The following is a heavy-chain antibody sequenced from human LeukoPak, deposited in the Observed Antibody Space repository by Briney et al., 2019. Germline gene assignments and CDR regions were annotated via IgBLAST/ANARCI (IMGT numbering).Heavy chain of an antibody. CDR3: AKHTYSSGWYGAFDI. CDR1: GFTFSSYA. V-gene: IGHV3-23*01. D-gene: IGHD6-19*01. Sequence: PGGSLRLSCAASGFTFSSYAMSWVRQAPGKGLEWVSAISGSGGSTYYADSVKGRFTISRDSSKNTLYLQMNSLRAEDTAVYYCAKHTYSSGWYGAFDIWGQGTMVTVSS. CDR2: ISGSGGST. J-gene: IGHJ3*02.